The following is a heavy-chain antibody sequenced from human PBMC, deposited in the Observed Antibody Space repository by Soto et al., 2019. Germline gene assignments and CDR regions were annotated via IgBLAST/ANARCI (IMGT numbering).Heavy chain of an antibody. V-gene: IGHV4-34*01. J-gene: IGHJ5*02. Sequence: NPSETLPLTCAVYGGSFSCYYWSWIRQPPGKGLEWIGEINHSGSTNYNPSLKSRVTISVDTSKNQFSLKLSSVTAADTAVYYCARPTNYGSGSSNWFDPWGQGTLVTVS. CDR3: ARPTNYGSGSSNWFDP. D-gene: IGHD3-10*01. CDR2: INHSGST. CDR1: GGSFSCYY.